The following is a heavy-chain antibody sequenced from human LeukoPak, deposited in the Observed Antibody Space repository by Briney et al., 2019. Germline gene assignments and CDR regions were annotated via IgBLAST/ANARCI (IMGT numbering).Heavy chain of an antibody. CDR3: AKDQASYGSYYYYYGMDV. CDR2: ISGSGGST. D-gene: IGHD5-18*01. V-gene: IGHV3-23*01. J-gene: IGHJ6*02. CDR1: GFTFSSYA. Sequence: GGSLRLSCAASGFTFSSYAMSWVRQAPGKGLEWVSAISGSGGSTYYAGSVKGRFTISRDNSKNTLYLQMNSLRAEDTAVYYCAKDQASYGSYYYYYGMDVWGQGTTVTVSS.